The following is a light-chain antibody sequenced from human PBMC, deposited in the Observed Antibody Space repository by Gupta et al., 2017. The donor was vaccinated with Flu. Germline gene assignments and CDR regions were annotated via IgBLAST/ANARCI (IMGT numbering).Light chain of an antibody. CDR3: TSYAGSYKFGG. J-gene: IGLJ2*01. V-gene: IGLV2-8*01. CDR2: DVT. Sequence: QPALTQPPSASGSPGQSVTISCTGTSSDVGGYNYVSWYQQHPGKAPKLLIYDVTKRPSGVPDRFSGSKSGNTASLTIYGLQADDEADYYCTSYAGSYKFGGFGGGTKLTVL. CDR1: SSDVGGYNY.